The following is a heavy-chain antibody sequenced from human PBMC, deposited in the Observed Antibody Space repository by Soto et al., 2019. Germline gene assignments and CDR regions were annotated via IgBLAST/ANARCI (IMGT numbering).Heavy chain of an antibody. J-gene: IGHJ4*02. D-gene: IGHD1-26*01. CDR2: IGPESGAT. V-gene: IGHV1-2*02. CDR1: GYTFTGHY. Sequence: WASVKVSFKASGYTFTGHYMHWVRQAPEQGPEWMGEIGPESGATSYAEKFQGRVTMTLDTSITTVYMELKNLSPDDTAVYYCGRGRSGQIVVFYWGQGTPVTVSS. CDR3: GRGRSGQIVVFY.